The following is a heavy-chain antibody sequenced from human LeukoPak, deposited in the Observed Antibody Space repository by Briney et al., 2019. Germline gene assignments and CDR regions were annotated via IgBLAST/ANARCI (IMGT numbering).Heavy chain of an antibody. J-gene: IGHJ4*02. D-gene: IGHD2-2*01. Sequence: PGGSLRLSCAASGFTFSSYGMHWVRQAPGKGLEWVAVIWYDGSNKYYADSVKGRFTISRDNSKNTLYLQMNSLRAEDTAVYYCARGGRRYCSSTSCLRNDYWGQGTLVTVSS. CDR3: ARGGRRYCSSTSCLRNDY. CDR2: IWYDGSNK. CDR1: GFTFSSYG. V-gene: IGHV3-30*19.